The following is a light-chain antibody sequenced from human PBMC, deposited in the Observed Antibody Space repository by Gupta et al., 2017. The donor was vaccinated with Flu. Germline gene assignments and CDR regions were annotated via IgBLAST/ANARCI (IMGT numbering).Light chain of an antibody. Sequence: QSALAQTASVSGSPGQSITISCTGTSSDVGGHNYVSWYKQHPDKAPKLMIYEVNNRASGVSNRFSGSKSGNTASLTISGLQADDEADYYCSSFTNTYTWVFGEGTRLTVL. CDR1: SSDVGGHNY. CDR2: EVN. CDR3: SSFTNTYTWV. J-gene: IGLJ3*02. V-gene: IGLV2-14*01.